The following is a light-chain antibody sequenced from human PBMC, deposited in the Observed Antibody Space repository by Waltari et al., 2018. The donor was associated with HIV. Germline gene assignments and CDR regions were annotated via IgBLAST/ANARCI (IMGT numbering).Light chain of an antibody. CDR3: QSWGAGGV. V-gene: IGLV4-69*01. J-gene: IGLJ3*02. CDR2: VNSDGSH. CDR1: SRPIPYA. Sequence: QFVLTQSPSASASLGDPFNPTCSLASRPIPYAIDWHQQKPEKGPRFLMKVNSDGSHYKGDDIPDRFSGSSSGAERYLTISWVQADDEGDYYCQSWGAGGVFGGGTTLTVL.